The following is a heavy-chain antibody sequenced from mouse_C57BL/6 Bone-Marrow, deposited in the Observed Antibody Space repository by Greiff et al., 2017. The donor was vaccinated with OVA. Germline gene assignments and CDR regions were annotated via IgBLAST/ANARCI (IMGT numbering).Heavy chain of an antibody. CDR1: GFTFSSYA. V-gene: IGHV5-4*03. Sequence: EVKLMESGGGLVKPGGSLKLSCAASGFTFSSYAMSWVRQTPEKRLEWVATISDGGSYTYYPDNVKGRFTISRDNAKNNLYLQMSHLKSEDTAMYYCARGAYNWWFAYWGQGTLVTVSA. CDR3: ARGAYNWWFAY. D-gene: IGHD1-3*01. J-gene: IGHJ3*01. CDR2: ISDGGSYT.